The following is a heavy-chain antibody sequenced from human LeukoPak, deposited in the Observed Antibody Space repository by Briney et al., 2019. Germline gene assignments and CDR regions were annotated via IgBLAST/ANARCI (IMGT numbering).Heavy chain of an antibody. CDR2: IYPGDSDT. CDR3: ARLQSGSHAGLDY. Sequence: GESLKISCKGSGYSFTSYWIGWVRPRPGKGLGWMGIIYPGDSDTRYSPSFQGQVTISADKSISTAYLQWSSLKASDTAMYYCARLQSGSHAGLDYWGQGTLVTVSS. V-gene: IGHV5-51*01. CDR1: GYSFTSYW. J-gene: IGHJ4*02. D-gene: IGHD1-26*01.